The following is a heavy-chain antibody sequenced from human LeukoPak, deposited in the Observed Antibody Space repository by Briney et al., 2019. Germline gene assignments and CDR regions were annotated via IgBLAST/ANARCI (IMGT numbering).Heavy chain of an antibody. CDR1: GFTFSSYT. D-gene: IGHD6-19*01. Sequence: GGSLRLSCAASGFTFSSYTMNWVRQAPGKGLEWVSSISSTSSYIYYADSVKGRFTISRDNAKNSLYLQMNSLRAEDTAVYYCAREDYLSGWSHDAFDIWGQGTMVTASS. V-gene: IGHV3-21*01. CDR2: ISSTSSYI. J-gene: IGHJ3*02. CDR3: AREDYLSGWSHDAFDI.